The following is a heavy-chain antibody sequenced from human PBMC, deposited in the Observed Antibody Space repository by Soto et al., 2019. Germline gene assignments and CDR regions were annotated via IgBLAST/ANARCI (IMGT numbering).Heavy chain of an antibody. J-gene: IGHJ5*02. Sequence: GASVKVSCKASGGTFSSYAISWVRQAPGQGLEWMGGIIPIFGTANYAQKFQGRVTITADESTSTAYMGLSSLRSEDTAVYYCARDMGAGTWFGELFTANWFDPWGQGTLVTVSS. CDR3: ARDMGAGTWFGELFTANWFDP. CDR2: IIPIFGTA. V-gene: IGHV1-69*13. D-gene: IGHD3-10*01. CDR1: GGTFSSYA.